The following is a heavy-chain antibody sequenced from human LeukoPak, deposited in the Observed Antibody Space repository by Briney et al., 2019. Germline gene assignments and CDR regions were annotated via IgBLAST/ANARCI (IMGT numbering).Heavy chain of an antibody. CDR3: TEAAFDY. CDR2: IKSKTDGGKT. Sequence: GGSLRLSCAASGFTFSNYWMSWVRQAPGKGLEWVGRIKSKTDGGKTDYAAPVKGRFTISRDDSKNTLYLQMNSLKTEDTAVYYCTEAAFDYWGQGTLATVSS. J-gene: IGHJ4*02. D-gene: IGHD2-15*01. CDR1: GFTFSNYW. V-gene: IGHV3-15*01.